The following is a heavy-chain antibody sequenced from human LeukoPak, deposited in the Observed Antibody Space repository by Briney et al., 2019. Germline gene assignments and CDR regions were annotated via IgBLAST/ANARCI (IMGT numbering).Heavy chain of an antibody. V-gene: IGHV4-59*08. CDR1: GGSVSGYY. J-gene: IGHJ4*02. D-gene: IGHD6-19*01. CDR2: IYYSGST. Sequence: PSETLSLTCTVSGGSVSGYYWSWIRQPPGKGLEWIGYIYYSGSTDYNPSLKSRVTISSDTSKNQFSLKLSSVTAADTAVYYCARRGYSGGYYYLDYWGQGTLVAVSS. CDR3: ARRGYSGGYYYLDY.